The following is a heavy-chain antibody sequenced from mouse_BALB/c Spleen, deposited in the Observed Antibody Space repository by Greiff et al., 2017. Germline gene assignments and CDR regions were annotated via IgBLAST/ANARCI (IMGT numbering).Heavy chain of an antibody. Sequence: QVQLQQPGAELVKPGASVKLSCKASGYTFTSYWMHWVKQRPGQGLEWIGEINPSNGRTNYNEKFKSKATLTVDKSSSTAYMQLSSLTSEDSAVYYCAREGSYYYGSSLLAYWGQGTLVTVSA. V-gene: IGHV1S81*02. CDR2: INPSNGRT. J-gene: IGHJ3*01. CDR3: AREGSYYYGSSLLAY. D-gene: IGHD1-1*01. CDR1: GYTFTSYW.